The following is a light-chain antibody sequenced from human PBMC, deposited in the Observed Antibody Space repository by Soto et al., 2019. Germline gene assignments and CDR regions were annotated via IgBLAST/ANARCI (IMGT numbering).Light chain of an antibody. Sequence: EIVLTQSPGTLSLSPGERATLSCRASQSVSSSYLAWYQQKPGQAPRLLIYAASSRATGIPDRFSGSGSGTDFPLTISRLEPEDFVVYSWQQYGSSRYTFGQGTKLEIK. CDR2: AAS. J-gene: IGKJ2*01. CDR3: QQYGSSRYT. CDR1: QSVSSSY. V-gene: IGKV3-20*01.